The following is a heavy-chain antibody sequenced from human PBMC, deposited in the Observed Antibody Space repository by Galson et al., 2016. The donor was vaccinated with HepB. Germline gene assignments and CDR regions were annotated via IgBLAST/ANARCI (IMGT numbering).Heavy chain of an antibody. CDR2: ISSSGTTI. CDR1: GFTFSRYE. CDR3: ASEPVRLDDLLTGPPKNPDY. V-gene: IGHV3-48*03. J-gene: IGHJ4*02. D-gene: IGHD3-9*01. Sequence: SLRLSCAASGFTFSRYEMNWVRQAPGKGLEWVSYISSSGTTIYYADSVKGRFTISRDNAKNSLYLRMNSLRAEDTAVYYCASEPVRLDDLLTGPPKNPDYWGQGTLVTVSS.